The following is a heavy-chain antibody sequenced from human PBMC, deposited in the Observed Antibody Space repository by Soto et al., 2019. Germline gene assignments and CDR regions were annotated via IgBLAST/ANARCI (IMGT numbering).Heavy chain of an antibody. CDR1: GFTFISYW. CDR2: INSDGSST. V-gene: IGHV3-74*01. Sequence: GGSLRLSCAASGFTFISYWMHWVRQTPGKGLVWVSRINSDGSSTNYADSVKGRFTISRDNAKNTLYLQMNSLRAEDTAVYYCAIRASYYDSSGYFDYWGQGTLVTVSS. CDR3: AIRASYYDSSGYFDY. D-gene: IGHD3-22*01. J-gene: IGHJ4*02.